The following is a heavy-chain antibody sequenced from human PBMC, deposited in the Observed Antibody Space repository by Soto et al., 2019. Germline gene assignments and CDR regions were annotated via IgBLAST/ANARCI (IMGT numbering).Heavy chain of an antibody. Sequence: GGSLRLSCAASGFTFSSYGMHWVRQAPGKGLEWVAVISYDGSNKYYADSVKGRFTISRDNSKNTLYLQMNSLRAEDTAVYYCAKVGFDSSGWDTQIDYWGQGTLVTVSS. J-gene: IGHJ4*02. V-gene: IGHV3-30*18. CDR1: GFTFSSYG. CDR3: AKVGFDSSGWDTQIDY. D-gene: IGHD3-22*01. CDR2: ISYDGSNK.